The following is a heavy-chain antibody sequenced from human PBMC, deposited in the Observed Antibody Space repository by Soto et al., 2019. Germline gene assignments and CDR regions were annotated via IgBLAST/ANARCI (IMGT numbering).Heavy chain of an antibody. CDR1: GFTFSSYA. V-gene: IGHV3-23*01. CDR2: ISGSGGST. Sequence: PAGSLRLSCAASGFTFSSYAMHWIRQAPGKGLEWVSYISGSGGSTYYADSVKGRFTISRDNSKNTLYLEMNSLRAEDTAVYYCAKDWGYCSSTSCHYYYYGMDVWGQGTTVTVSS. J-gene: IGHJ6*02. D-gene: IGHD2-2*01. CDR3: AKDWGYCSSTSCHYYYYGMDV.